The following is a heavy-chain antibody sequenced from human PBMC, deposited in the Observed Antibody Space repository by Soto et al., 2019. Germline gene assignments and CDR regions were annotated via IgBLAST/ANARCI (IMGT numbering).Heavy chain of an antibody. V-gene: IGHV3-9*01. CDR1: GFTFDDYA. CDR3: AKDGPLIAAAGTTTSAFDI. Sequence: PGGSLRLSCAASGFTFDDYAMHWVRQAPGKGLEWVSGISWNSGSIGYADSVKGRFTISRDNAKNSLYLQMNSLRAEDTALYYCAKDGPLIAAAGTTTSAFDIWGQGTMVTVSS. D-gene: IGHD6-13*01. CDR2: ISWNSGSI. J-gene: IGHJ3*02.